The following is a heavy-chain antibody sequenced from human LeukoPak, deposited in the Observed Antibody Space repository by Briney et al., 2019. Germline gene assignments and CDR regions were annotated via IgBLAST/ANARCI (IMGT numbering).Heavy chain of an antibody. J-gene: IGHJ4*02. V-gene: IGHV4-38-2*01. CDR2: IFHSGNS. CDR1: SYSISSGSY. D-gene: IGHD4-17*01. Sequence: PSETLSLTCAVSSYSISSGSYWGWIRQSPGKGLEWVGSIFHSGNSYYNPSLKSRLTMSVDTSKNQYSLKLTSVTAADTALYYCARVTYVDDMLYQYFDYWGQGILVTVSS. CDR3: ARVTYVDDMLYQYFDY.